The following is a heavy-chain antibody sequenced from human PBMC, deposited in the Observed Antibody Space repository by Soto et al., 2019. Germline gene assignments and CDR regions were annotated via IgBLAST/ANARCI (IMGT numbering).Heavy chain of an antibody. CDR3: ARLVVPAATSPNWFDP. D-gene: IGHD2-2*01. Sequence: GASVKVSCKASGGTFSSYTISWVRQAPGQGLEWMGRIIPILGIANYAQKFQGRVTITADKSTSTAYMELSSLRSEDTAVYYCARLVVPAATSPNWFDPCGQGTLVTVSS. CDR2: IIPILGIA. CDR1: GGTFSSYT. V-gene: IGHV1-69*02. J-gene: IGHJ5*02.